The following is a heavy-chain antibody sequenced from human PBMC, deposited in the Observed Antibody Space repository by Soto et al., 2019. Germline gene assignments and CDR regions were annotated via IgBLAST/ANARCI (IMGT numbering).Heavy chain of an antibody. J-gene: IGHJ5*02. V-gene: IGHV4-34*01. Sequence: SETLSLTCAVYGGSFSGYYWSWIRQPPGKGLEWIWEINHSGSTNYNPSLKSRVTISVDTSKNQFSLKLSSVTAADTAVYYCARPKYSSSWSYWFDPWGQGTLVTVSS. CDR1: GGSFSGYY. CDR2: INHSGST. D-gene: IGHD6-6*01. CDR3: ARPKYSSSWSYWFDP.